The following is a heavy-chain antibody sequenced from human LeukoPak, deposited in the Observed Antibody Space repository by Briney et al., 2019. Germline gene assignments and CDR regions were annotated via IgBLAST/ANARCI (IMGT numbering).Heavy chain of an antibody. V-gene: IGHV4-39*01. CDR2: IYYSGST. J-gene: IGHJ4*02. D-gene: IGHD1-26*01. Sequence: NPSETLSLTCTVSGGSISSSSYYWGWIRQPPGKGLEWIGSIYYSGSTYYNPSLKSRVTISVDTSKNQFSLKLSSVTAADTAVYYCARQGGSYYVFDYWGQGTLVTVSS. CDR1: GGSISSSSYY. CDR3: ARQGGSYYVFDY.